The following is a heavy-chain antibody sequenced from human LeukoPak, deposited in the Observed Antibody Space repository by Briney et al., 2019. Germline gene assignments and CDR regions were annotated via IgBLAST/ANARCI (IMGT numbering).Heavy chain of an antibody. V-gene: IGHV4-59*02. D-gene: IGHD3-22*01. Sequence: SETLSLTCAVSGDSVSGHYWSWIRQTPGKGLEWIGYVSYSGGTNYNPSLKSRVTISVDTSKNQFSLKLSSVTAADTAVYYCARSKYYYDSSGYYPWGQGTLVTVSS. CDR2: VSYSGGT. CDR1: GDSVSGHY. J-gene: IGHJ4*02. CDR3: ARSKYYYDSSGYYP.